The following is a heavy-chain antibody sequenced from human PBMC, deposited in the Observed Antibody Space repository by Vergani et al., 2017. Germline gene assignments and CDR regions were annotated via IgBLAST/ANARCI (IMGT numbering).Heavy chain of an antibody. D-gene: IGHD3-16*01. V-gene: IGHV3-23*01. CDR1: GFTFSSYA. CDR2: ISGSGGST. CDR3: ARYRSYVSFDY. Sequence: EVQLLESGGGLVQPGGSLRLSCAASGFTFSSYAMSWVRQAPGKGLEWGSAISGSGGSTYYADSVKGRFTISIYNSKNTLYLKMNSLRDEDTAVYYCARYRSYVSFDYWGQGNLVTVSS. J-gene: IGHJ4*02.